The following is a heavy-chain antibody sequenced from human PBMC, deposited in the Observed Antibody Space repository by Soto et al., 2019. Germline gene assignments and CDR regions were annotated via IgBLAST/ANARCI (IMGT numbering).Heavy chain of an antibody. CDR1: GFTFSSYW. CDR2: IKQDGSEK. J-gene: IGHJ5*02. CDR3: ARDFTYYDILTGHNNWFDP. V-gene: IGHV3-7*01. Sequence: EVQLVESGGGLVQPGGSLRLSCAASGFTFSSYWMSWVRQAPGKGLEWVANIKQDGSEKYYVDSVKGRFTISRDNAKNSLYLQMNSLRAEDTAVYYCARDFTYYDILTGHNNWFDPWGQGTLVTVSS. D-gene: IGHD3-9*01.